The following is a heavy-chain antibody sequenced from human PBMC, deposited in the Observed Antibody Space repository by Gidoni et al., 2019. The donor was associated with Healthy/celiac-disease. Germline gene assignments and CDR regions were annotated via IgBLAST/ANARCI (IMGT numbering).Heavy chain of an antibody. CDR1: GGSISSGGYY. CDR2: IYYSGST. CDR3: ARAKGYYGGNHIAPGAFDI. Sequence: QVQLQESGPGLVKPSQTLSLTCTVSGGSISSGGYYWSWIRQHPGKGLEWIGYIYYSGSTYYNPSLKSRVTISVDTSKNQFSLKLSSVTAADTAVYYCARAKGYYGGNHIAPGAFDIWGQGTMVTVSS. D-gene: IGHD4-17*01. J-gene: IGHJ3*02. V-gene: IGHV4-31*03.